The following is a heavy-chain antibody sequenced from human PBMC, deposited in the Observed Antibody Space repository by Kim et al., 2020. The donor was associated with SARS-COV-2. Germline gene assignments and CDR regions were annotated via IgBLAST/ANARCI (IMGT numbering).Heavy chain of an antibody. J-gene: IGHJ4*02. V-gene: IGHV3-11*03. D-gene: IGHD3-9*01. Sequence: SVKGRFTISRDNAKNSLYLQMNSLRAEDTAVYYCARRVAYDILTGYYFDYWGQGTLVTVSS. CDR3: ARRVAYDILTGYYFDY.